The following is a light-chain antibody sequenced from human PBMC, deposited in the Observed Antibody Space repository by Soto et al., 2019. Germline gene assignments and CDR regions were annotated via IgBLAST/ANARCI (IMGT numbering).Light chain of an antibody. Sequence: IPMTQSPSSLSASVGDRVTITCRASQSIRTYLNWYQQKPGEAPKLLISAASSLPSGVPSRFSGSGSGTDFTLTISSLQPEDFATYYCQQSYGAPRTFGQGTKVEIK. CDR1: QSIRTY. CDR2: AAS. J-gene: IGKJ1*01. CDR3: QQSYGAPRT. V-gene: IGKV1-39*01.